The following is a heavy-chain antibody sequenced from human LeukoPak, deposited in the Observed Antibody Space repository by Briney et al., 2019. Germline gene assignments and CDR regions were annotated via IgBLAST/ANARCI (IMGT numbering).Heavy chain of an antibody. CDR2: ISASAGTT. D-gene: IGHD6-13*01. CDR1: RFTFSNYA. V-gene: IGHV3-23*01. CDR3: AKGGSSWSYYFDY. Sequence: GGSLRLSCAASRFTFSNYAMTWVRQTPGTGLEWVSAISASAGTTYYADSVKGRFTISRDNSKNTLYLQMNSLRVDDTALYYCAKGGSSWSYYFDYWGQGTLVTVSS. J-gene: IGHJ4*02.